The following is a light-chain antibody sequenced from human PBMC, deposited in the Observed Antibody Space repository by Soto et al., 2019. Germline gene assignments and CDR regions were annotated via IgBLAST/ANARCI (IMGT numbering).Light chain of an antibody. Sequence: DVVMTQSPLSLPVTLGQPASISCRSSQGLVYSNGNIYLNWFHQRPGQSPRRLIYKVSDRDSGVPDRFSGSGSGTDFTLKISRVEAEDVGVYYCMQGTHWPFTFGGGTQ. CDR3: MQGTHWPFT. J-gene: IGKJ4*01. V-gene: IGKV2-30*01. CDR2: KVS. CDR1: QGLVYSNGNIY.